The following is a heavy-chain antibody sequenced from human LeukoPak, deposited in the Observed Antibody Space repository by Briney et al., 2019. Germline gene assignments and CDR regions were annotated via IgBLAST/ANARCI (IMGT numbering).Heavy chain of an antibody. J-gene: IGHJ6*02. CDR3: ARGGGLDV. Sequence: GGSLRLSCVASGFPFSSYWMTWVRQAPGKGLEWVASINHNGNVNYYVDSVKGRFTISRDNAKNSLYLQMSNLRAEDTAVYFCARGGGLDVWGQGATVTVSS. CDR1: GFPFSSYW. CDR2: INHNGNVN. D-gene: IGHD3-16*01. V-gene: IGHV3-7*03.